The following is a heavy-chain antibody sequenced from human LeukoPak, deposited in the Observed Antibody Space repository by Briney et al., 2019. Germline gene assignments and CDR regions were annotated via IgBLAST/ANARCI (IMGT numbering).Heavy chain of an antibody. V-gene: IGHV3-48*03. Sequence: PGGSLRLSCAASGFTVSRNYMSWVRQAPGKGLEWVSYISSSGSDIYHADSVKGRFTISRDNAKNSLYLQMNSLRAEDTAVYYCARVDYGAYASFDIWGQGTMVTVSS. J-gene: IGHJ3*02. CDR2: ISSSGSDI. D-gene: IGHD4-17*01. CDR3: ARVDYGAYASFDI. CDR1: GFTVSRNY.